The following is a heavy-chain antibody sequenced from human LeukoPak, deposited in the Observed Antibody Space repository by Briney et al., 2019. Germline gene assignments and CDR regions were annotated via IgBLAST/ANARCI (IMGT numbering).Heavy chain of an antibody. J-gene: IGHJ6*02. V-gene: IGHV3-66*01. D-gene: IGHD1-26*01. CDR3: ASSRGSGSYYYYYGMDV. Sequence: GGSLRLSCAASGFTVSSNYMSWVRQAPGKGLEWVSVIYSGGSTYYADSVKGRFTISRDNSKNTLYLQMNILRAEDTAVYYCASSRGSGSYYYYYGMDVWGQGTTVTVSS. CDR1: GFTVSSNY. CDR2: IYSGGST.